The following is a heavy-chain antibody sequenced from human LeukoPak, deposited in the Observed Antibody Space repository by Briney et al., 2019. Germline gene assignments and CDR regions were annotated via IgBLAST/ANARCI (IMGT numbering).Heavy chain of an antibody. V-gene: IGHV6-1*01. Sequence: SQTLSLTCVISGDSVSSNSAAWSWIRQSPSRGLEWLGRTYYRSKWYSDYVLSMKSRITISPDTSRNQFSLQLNSVTPEDTALYYCARSGQQVGFAYWGQGTLVTVSS. CDR2: TYYRSKWYS. D-gene: IGHD6-13*01. CDR1: GDSVSSNSAA. J-gene: IGHJ4*02. CDR3: ARSGQQVGFAY.